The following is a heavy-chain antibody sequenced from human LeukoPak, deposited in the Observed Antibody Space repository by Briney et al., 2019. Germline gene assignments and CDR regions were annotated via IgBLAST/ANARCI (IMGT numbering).Heavy chain of an antibody. CDR2: IYYIGSP. CDR1: GGSITSGGYF. Sequence: PSETLSLTCTVSGGSITSGGYFWGWIRQPPGKGLEWIGSIYYIGSPYYNPSLKSRVTISLDTSKNQLSLKLSSVTAADTAVYYCARVRNLRNWFDPWGQGTLVTVSS. V-gene: IGHV4-39*02. CDR3: ARVRNLRNWFDP. J-gene: IGHJ5*02.